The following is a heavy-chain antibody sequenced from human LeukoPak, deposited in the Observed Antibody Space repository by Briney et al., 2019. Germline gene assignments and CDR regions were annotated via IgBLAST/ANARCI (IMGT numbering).Heavy chain of an antibody. Sequence: GGSLRLSCAASGFTFSSYAMHWVRQAPGKGLEYVSAISSNGGSTYYANSVKGRFTISRDNSKNTLYLQMSSLRAEDMAVYYCARSQWLVPGYYYYYGMDVWGQGTTVTVSS. D-gene: IGHD6-19*01. CDR2: ISSNGGST. V-gene: IGHV3-64*01. J-gene: IGHJ6*02. CDR1: GFTFSSYA. CDR3: ARSQWLVPGYYYYYGMDV.